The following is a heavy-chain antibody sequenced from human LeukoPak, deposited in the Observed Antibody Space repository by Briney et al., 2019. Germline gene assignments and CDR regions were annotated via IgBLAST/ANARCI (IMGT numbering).Heavy chain of an antibody. CDR1: GGSFSGYY. J-gene: IGHJ4*02. V-gene: IGHV4-34*01. Sequence: SETLPLTCAVYGGSFSGYYWSWIRQPPGKGLEWIGEINHSGSTNYNPSLKSRVTISVDTSKNQFSLKLSSVTAADTAVYYCARHNADCSGGSCYSDYFDYWGQGTLFTVSS. CDR3: ARHNADCSGGSCYSDYFDY. D-gene: IGHD2-15*01. CDR2: INHSGST.